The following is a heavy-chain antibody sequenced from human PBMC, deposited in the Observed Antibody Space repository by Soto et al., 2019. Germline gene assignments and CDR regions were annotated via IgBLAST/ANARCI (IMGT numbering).Heavy chain of an antibody. CDR2: IYHSGST. CDR3: ASLYGSGSYGYYCYVMDV. CDR1: GGSLSSGGYS. Sequence: SETLSLTCAVSGGSLSSGGYSWSWIRQPPGKGLEWIGYIYHSGSTYYNPSLKSRVTISVDRSKNQFSLKLSSVTAADTAVYYCASLYGSGSYGYYCYVMDVWGQGTTVTVSS. D-gene: IGHD3-10*01. J-gene: IGHJ6*02. V-gene: IGHV4-30-2*01.